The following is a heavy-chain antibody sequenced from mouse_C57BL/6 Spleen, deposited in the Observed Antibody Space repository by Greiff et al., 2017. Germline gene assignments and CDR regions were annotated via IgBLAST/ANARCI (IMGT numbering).Heavy chain of an antibody. CDR1: GFTFSSYA. D-gene: IGHD4-1*01. V-gene: IGHV5-4*01. Sequence: EVQLVESGGGLVKPGGSLKLSCAASGFTFSSYAMSWVRQTPEKRLEWVATISDGGSYTYYPDNVKGRFTISRDNAKNNLYLQMSHLKSEDTAMYYCAREEELGRFAYWGQGTLVTVSA. CDR3: AREEELGRFAY. J-gene: IGHJ3*01. CDR2: ISDGGSYT.